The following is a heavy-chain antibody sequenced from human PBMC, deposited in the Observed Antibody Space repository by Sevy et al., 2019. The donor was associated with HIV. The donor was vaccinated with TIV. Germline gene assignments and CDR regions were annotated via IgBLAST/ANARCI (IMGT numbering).Heavy chain of an antibody. CDR3: ARDFTIFGVVSGIDY. CDR2: ISDDSRYI. J-gene: IGHJ4*02. Sequence: GGSPRLSCAASGFTFRSYSMNWVRQAPGKGLEWLSSISDDSRYIYYSDSVKGRFTISRANAKSSLYLQMNSLRLEDTAIYYCARDFTIFGVVSGIDYWGQGNLVTVSS. CDR1: GFTFRSYS. D-gene: IGHD3-3*01. V-gene: IGHV3-21*01.